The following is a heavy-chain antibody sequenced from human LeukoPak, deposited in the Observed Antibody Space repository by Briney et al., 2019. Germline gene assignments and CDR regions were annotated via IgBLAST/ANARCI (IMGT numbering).Heavy chain of an antibody. CDR2: ISADNGNT. Sequence: ASVKVSCKASGYTFTSYGINWVRQAPGQGPEWMGWISADNGNTNYAQKLQGRVTMTTDTSTSTAYMELRSLRSDDTAVYYCARDRCRGGNCAFDYWGQGTLVTASS. CDR1: GYTFTSYG. J-gene: IGHJ4*02. CDR3: ARDRCRGGNCAFDY. V-gene: IGHV1-18*01. D-gene: IGHD2-15*01.